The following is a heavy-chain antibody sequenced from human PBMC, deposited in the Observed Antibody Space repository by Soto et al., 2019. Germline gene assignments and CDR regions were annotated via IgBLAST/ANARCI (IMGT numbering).Heavy chain of an antibody. CDR3: AAGDSSGYYGG. CDR1: GFTFTSSS. D-gene: IGHD3-22*01. Sequence: PSVKVSCKGSGFTFTSSSVQWVLKARGQRLEWIGWITVGTGNTNYAQKFQERVTIARDMSTSTAYMELSNLRSEDTAVYYCAAGDSSGYYGGWGQGTQVTVSS. V-gene: IGHV1-58*01. J-gene: IGHJ4*02. CDR2: ITVGTGNT.